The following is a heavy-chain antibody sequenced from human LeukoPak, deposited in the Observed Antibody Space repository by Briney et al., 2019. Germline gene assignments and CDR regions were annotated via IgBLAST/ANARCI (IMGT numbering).Heavy chain of an antibody. J-gene: IGHJ4*02. CDR2: ISSSSHSI. Sequence: GGSLRLSCAASGFAFSNYNMNWVRQAPGKGLEWVSYISSSSHSIYYADSVKGRFTVSRDNAQDSLYLQLNNLKAGDTAVYYCARDPSGNYYFDSWGQGTLVTVSS. D-gene: IGHD1-26*01. CDR3: ARDPSGNYYFDS. V-gene: IGHV3-48*01. CDR1: GFAFSNYN.